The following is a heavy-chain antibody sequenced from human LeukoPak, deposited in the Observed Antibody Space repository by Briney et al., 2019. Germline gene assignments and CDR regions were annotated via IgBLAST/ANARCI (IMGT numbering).Heavy chain of an antibody. Sequence: GGSLRLSCAASGFTFSDYYMSWIRQAPGKGLEWVSDISSSGSTIYYADSVKGRFTISRDNAKNSLYLQMNSLRAEDTAVYYCARDLLPRYKGAFDIWGQGTMVTVSS. D-gene: IGHD5-24*01. CDR1: GFTFSDYY. CDR2: ISSSGSTI. V-gene: IGHV3-11*04. J-gene: IGHJ3*02. CDR3: ARDLLPRYKGAFDI.